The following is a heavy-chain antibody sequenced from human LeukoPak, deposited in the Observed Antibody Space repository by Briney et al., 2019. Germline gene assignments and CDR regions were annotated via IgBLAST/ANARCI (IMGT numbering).Heavy chain of an antibody. D-gene: IGHD3-16*01. CDR1: GFTFSSYG. V-gene: IGHV3-33*01. CDR3: ARDPLAISDY. CDR2: IWYDGSNK. J-gene: IGHJ4*02. Sequence: GRSLRLSCAASGFTFSSYGMHWVRQAPGKGLEWVAVIWYDGSNKYYADSVKGRFTISRDNAKNSLYLQMNSLRAEDTAVYYCARDPLAISDYWGQGTLVTVSS.